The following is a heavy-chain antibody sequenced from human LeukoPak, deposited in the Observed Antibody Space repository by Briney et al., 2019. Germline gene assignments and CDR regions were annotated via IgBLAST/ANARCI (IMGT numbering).Heavy chain of an antibody. CDR3: ARDWRRDGYNYRYYYYGMDV. V-gene: IGHV4-59*01. J-gene: IGHJ6*02. CDR1: GASISSYY. Sequence: SQTLSLARTVYGASISSYYWSWIRQPPGNLLEWIGYIYYSGRTHYNPSLKSRVTISVDTSKNQLSLKLSSVTAADTAVYYCARDWRRDGYNYRYYYYGMDVWGQGTTVTVSS. D-gene: IGHD5-24*01. CDR2: IYYSGRT.